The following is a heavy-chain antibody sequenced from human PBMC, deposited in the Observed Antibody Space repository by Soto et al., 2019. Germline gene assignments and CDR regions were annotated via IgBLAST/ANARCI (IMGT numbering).Heavy chain of an antibody. V-gene: IGHV1-2*02. CDR1: GYTFTTYN. D-gene: IGHD2-8*01. J-gene: IGHJ6*01. Sequence: QVQLVQSGAEMKMPGASVRVSCKASGYTFTTYNIHWVRQAPGQGLEWMGWINPYRGDSKSAQKFKGRVTMTRDTSISTVYMELGRLRSDDSAVYYCATSVRPFYFYYGADGWGQGTTGTVSS. CDR2: INPYRGDS. CDR3: ATSVRPFYFYYGADG.